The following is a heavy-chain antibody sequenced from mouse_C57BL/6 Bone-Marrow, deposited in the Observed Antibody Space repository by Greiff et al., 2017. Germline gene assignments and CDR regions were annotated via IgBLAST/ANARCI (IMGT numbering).Heavy chain of an antibody. Sequence: QVQLKQSGAELVRPGTSVKMSCKASGYTFTNYWIGWAKQRPGHGLEWIGDIYPGGGYTNYNEKFKGKATLTADKSSRTAYMQFSSLTSEDSAIYYCARGGYGGYAMDYWGQGTSVTVSS. CDR2: IYPGGGYT. CDR1: GYTFTNYW. CDR3: ARGGYGGYAMDY. D-gene: IGHD1-2*01. V-gene: IGHV1-63*01. J-gene: IGHJ4*01.